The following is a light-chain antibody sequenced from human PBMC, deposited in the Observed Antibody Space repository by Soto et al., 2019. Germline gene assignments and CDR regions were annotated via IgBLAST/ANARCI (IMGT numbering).Light chain of an antibody. CDR3: QQYGSSGT. CDR1: QSVSNNY. J-gene: IGKJ1*01. CDR2: GAS. V-gene: IGKV3-20*01. Sequence: EILFTQSPGTLSLSPGERATLPCRASQSVSNNYLAWYQQKPGQAPRLLIYGASNRATGIPDRFSGSGSGTDFTLTISGLEPEDSAVYYCQQYGSSGTFGQGTQVEIK.